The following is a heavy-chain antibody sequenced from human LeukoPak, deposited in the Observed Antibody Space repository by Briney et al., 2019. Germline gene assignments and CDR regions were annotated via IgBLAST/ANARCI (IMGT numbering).Heavy chain of an antibody. D-gene: IGHD6-19*01. CDR3: ARDGSGWSSGY. CDR2: ISGSGGST. V-gene: IGHV3-23*01. Sequence: QTGGSLRLSCAASGFTFSSYAMSWVRQAPGKGLEWVSAISGSGGSTYYADSVKGRFTISRDNSKNTLYLQMDSLRADDTSVYYCARDGSGWSSGYWGQGTLVTVSS. J-gene: IGHJ4*02. CDR1: GFTFSSYA.